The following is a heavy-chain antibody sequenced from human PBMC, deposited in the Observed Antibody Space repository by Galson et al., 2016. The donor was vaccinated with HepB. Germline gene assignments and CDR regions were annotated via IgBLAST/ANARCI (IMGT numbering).Heavy chain of an antibody. CDR2: ISYEGSDK. CDR1: GFTFSSYG. D-gene: IGHD3-16*01. J-gene: IGHJ4*02. CDR3: SRGGFFFDY. V-gene: IGHV3-30*03. Sequence: SLRLSCAASGFTFSSYGMHWVRQAPGKGLEWVSFISYEGSDKNYADSVEGRFTISRDNSKNTLYLQMMSLRVEDTAVYFCSRGGFFFDYWGQGALVTVSS.